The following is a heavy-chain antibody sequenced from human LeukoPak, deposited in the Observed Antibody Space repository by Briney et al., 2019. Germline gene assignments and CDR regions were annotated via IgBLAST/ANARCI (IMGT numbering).Heavy chain of an antibody. CDR3: ARRIAVARGVNWFDP. D-gene: IGHD6-19*01. CDR2: IYYSGST. J-gene: IGHJ5*02. Sequence: SETLSLTCTVSGGSISSYYWSWIRQPPGKGLEWIGYIYYSGSTNYNPSLKSRVTISVDTSKNQFSLKPSSVTAADTAVYYCARRIAVARGVNWFDPWGQGTLVTVSS. CDR1: GGSISSYY. V-gene: IGHV4-59*01.